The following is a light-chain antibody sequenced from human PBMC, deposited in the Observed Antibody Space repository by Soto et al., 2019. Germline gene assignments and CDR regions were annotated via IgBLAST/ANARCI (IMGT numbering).Light chain of an antibody. Sequence: QLVLTQSPSASASLGASVKLTCTLSSGHSNYAIAWHQQQPEKGPRYLMKVNNDGSHSKGDGIPDRFSGSSSGAERYLTISSLQSEDEADYYCQTWGTGNVVFGGGTKLTVL. J-gene: IGLJ2*01. V-gene: IGLV4-69*01. CDR2: VNNDGSH. CDR3: QTWGTGNVV. CDR1: SGHSNYA.